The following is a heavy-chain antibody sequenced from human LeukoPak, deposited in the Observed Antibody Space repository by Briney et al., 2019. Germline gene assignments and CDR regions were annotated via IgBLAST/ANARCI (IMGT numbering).Heavy chain of an antibody. D-gene: IGHD2-2*01. V-gene: IGHV1-2*06. CDR2: INPNSGGT. Sequence: ASVKVSCKASGYTFTGYYMHWVRQAPGQGLEWMGRINPNSGGTNYAQKFQGRVTMTRDTSISTAYMELSRLRSDDTAVYYCAGGPLIGYCSSTSCYLYYGMDVWGQGTTVTVSS. CDR3: AGGPLIGYCSSTSCYLYYGMDV. CDR1: GYTFTGYY. J-gene: IGHJ6*02.